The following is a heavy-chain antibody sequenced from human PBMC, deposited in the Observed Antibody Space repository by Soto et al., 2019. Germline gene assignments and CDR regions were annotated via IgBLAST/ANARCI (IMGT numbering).Heavy chain of an antibody. Sequence: QVQLVQSGAEVKKPGASVKVSCEASGYTFSSYGISWVRQAPGQGLEWMGWISLYNGNTNHAQKRQARVTTTTDKSTSTAYTGLRSLRSDDTALYYCARAPRDYSSSWYEFWGQGTLVTVSS. D-gene: IGHD6-13*01. V-gene: IGHV1-18*01. J-gene: IGHJ5*01. CDR3: ARAPRDYSSSWYEF. CDR1: GYTFSSYG. CDR2: ISLYNGNT.